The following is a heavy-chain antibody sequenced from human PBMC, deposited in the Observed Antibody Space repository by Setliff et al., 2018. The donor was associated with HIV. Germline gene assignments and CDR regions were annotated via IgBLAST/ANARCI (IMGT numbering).Heavy chain of an antibody. CDR2: INPSVGST. Sequence: ASVKVSCKASGYIFTSYYMHWVRQAPGQGLEWMAVINPSVGSTNFAQMFQGRVTMTRDTSTSTVYMELSSLRSEDTAVYYCARVRYYYDSSGYYYSSYYFDYWGQGTLVTVSS. J-gene: IGHJ4*02. V-gene: IGHV1-46*01. CDR1: GYIFTSYY. CDR3: ARVRYYYDSSGYYYSSYYFDY. D-gene: IGHD3-22*01.